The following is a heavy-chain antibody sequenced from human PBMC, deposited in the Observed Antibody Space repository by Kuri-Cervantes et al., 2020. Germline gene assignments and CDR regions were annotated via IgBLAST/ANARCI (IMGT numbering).Heavy chain of an antibody. V-gene: IGHV2-26*01. CDR3: ARLYDFWRCNWFDP. Sequence: SGPTLVKPTETLTLTCTVSGFSLSNARMGVSWIRQPPGKALEWLAHIFSNDEKSYSTSLKSRLTISKDTSKSQVVLTMTNMDPVDTATYYCARLYDFWRCNWFDPWGQGTLVTVSS. CDR1: GFSLSNARMG. D-gene: IGHD3-3*01. CDR2: IFSNDEK. J-gene: IGHJ5*02.